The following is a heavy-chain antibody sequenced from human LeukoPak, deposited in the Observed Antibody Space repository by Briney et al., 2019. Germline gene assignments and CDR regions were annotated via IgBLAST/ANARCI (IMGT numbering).Heavy chain of an antibody. J-gene: IGHJ4*02. D-gene: IGHD3-22*01. CDR3: ARRINYYDSSGYYYVRYFDS. V-gene: IGHV3-74*01. CDR2: INTDGSSL. CDR1: GFTFSSYW. Sequence: SGGSLRLSCAASGFTFSSYWMYWVRQAPGKGPVWVARINTDGSSLNYADSVKGRFTISRDNAKNTLYLQMNSLGAEDTAVYYCARRINYYDSSGYYYVRYFDSWGQGTLVAVSS.